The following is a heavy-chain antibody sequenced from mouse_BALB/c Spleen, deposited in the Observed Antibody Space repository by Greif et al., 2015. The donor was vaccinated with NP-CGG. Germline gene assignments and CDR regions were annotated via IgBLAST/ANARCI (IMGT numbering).Heavy chain of an antibody. J-gene: IGHJ4*01. D-gene: IGHD1-1*01. CDR3: ARHHYYGSSYAMDY. CDR2: IWSDGST. Sequence: VQLQQSGPDLVAPSQSLSITCTVSGFSLTSYGVHWVRQPPGKGLEWLVVIWSDGSTTYNSALKSRLSISKDNSKSQVFLKMNSLQTDDTAMYYRARHHYYGSSYAMDYWGQGTSVTVSS. V-gene: IGHV2-6-2*01. CDR1: GFSLTSYG.